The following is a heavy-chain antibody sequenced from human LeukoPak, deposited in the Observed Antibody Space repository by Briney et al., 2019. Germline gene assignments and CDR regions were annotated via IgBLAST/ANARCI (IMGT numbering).Heavy chain of an antibody. CDR2: IWYGGSNK. CDR3: ARDWNYYDSSGSDAFDI. CDR1: GLTFSSYG. D-gene: IGHD3-22*01. J-gene: IGHJ3*02. Sequence: GGSLRLSCAASGLTFSSYGMPWVRQAPGKGLEWVAVIWYGGSNKYYADCVKGRFTISSDNSKNTPDLQMNSLRAEDTAVYYCARDWNYYDSSGSDAFDIWGQGTMVTVPS. V-gene: IGHV3-33*01.